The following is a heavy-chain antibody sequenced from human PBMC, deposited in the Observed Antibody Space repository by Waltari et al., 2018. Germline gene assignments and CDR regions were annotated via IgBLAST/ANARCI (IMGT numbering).Heavy chain of an antibody. CDR2: INWNSGTM. CDR1: GFILNDYP. Sequence: EVQLVESGGGLVQPGGSLRLSCTASGFILNDYPMHWVRQPPGNGLEWGSGINWNSGTMGYSDSVKGRFTISRDNAKNSLYLQMSGLRPEDTAFYYCAKDVSLYQIKPAFDSWGQGVLVTVSS. V-gene: IGHV3-9*01. CDR3: AKDVSLYQIKPAFDS. D-gene: IGHD2-2*01. J-gene: IGHJ4*02.